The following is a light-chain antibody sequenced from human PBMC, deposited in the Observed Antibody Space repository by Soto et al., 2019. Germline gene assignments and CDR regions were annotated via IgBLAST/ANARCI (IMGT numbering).Light chain of an antibody. Sequence: QAVVTQPPSVSGAPGQRVTISCTGSNSNIGAGYDVHWYQQLPGTAPKLLIYGDSNRPSGVPDRFSGSKSGTSATLAITGLQAEDEADYYCQSYDSSLSEVFGGGTQLTVL. CDR2: GDS. CDR3: QSYDSSLSEV. CDR1: NSNIGAGYD. J-gene: IGLJ2*01. V-gene: IGLV1-40*01.